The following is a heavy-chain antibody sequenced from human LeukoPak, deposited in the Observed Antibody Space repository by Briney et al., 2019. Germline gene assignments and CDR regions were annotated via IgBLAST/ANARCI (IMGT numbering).Heavy chain of an antibody. Sequence: PGGSLRLSCAASGFPLSSYSMNWVRQAPGKGREWVSSISSSSSYIYYADSVKGRFTISRDNAKNSLYLQMNSLRAEDTAVYYCARPDSSSWYVAPDAFDIWGQGTMVTVSS. CDR3: ARPDSSSWYVAPDAFDI. CDR2: ISSSSSYI. CDR1: GFPLSSYS. V-gene: IGHV3-21*01. D-gene: IGHD6-13*01. J-gene: IGHJ3*02.